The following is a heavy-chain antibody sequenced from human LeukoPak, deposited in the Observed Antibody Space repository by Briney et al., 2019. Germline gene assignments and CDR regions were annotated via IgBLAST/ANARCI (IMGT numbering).Heavy chain of an antibody. CDR1: GFTFSSHG. V-gene: IGHV3-30*18. CDR3: AKDMGDGYNPGRFDY. Sequence: PGGSLRLSCAASGFTFSSHGMHWVRQAPGKGLEWVAVISYDGSNKYYADSVKGRFTISRDNSKNTLYLQMNSLRAEDTAVYYCAKDMGDGYNPGRFDYWGRGTLVTVSS. CDR2: ISYDGSNK. J-gene: IGHJ4*02. D-gene: IGHD5-24*01.